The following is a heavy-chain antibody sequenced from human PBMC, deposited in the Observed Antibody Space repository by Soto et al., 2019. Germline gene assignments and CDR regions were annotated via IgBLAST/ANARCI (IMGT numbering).Heavy chain of an antibody. D-gene: IGHD3-10*01. Sequence: SETLSLTCAVSGGSISSGGYSWSWLRQPPGKGLEWIGYIYHSGSTYYNPSLKSRVTISVDRSKNQFSLKLSSVTAADTAVYYCARVPLGFGELLGYFDYWGQGTLVTVS. CDR2: IYHSGST. V-gene: IGHV4-30-2*01. CDR3: ARVPLGFGELLGYFDY. CDR1: GGSISSGGYS. J-gene: IGHJ4*02.